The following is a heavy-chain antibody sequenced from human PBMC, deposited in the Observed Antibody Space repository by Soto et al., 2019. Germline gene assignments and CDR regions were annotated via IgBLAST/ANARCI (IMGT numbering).Heavy chain of an antibody. CDR2: ISYDGSNK. J-gene: IGHJ6*02. CDR1: GFTFSSYG. CDR3: AKDLAANYYGSGSYSDV. D-gene: IGHD3-10*01. Sequence: QVQLVESGGGVVQPGRSLRLSCAASGFTFSSYGMHWVRQAPGKGLEWVAVISYDGSNKYYADSVKGRFTISRDNSKNTLCLQMNSLRAEDTAVYYCAKDLAANYYGSGSYSDVWGQGTTVTVSS. V-gene: IGHV3-30*18.